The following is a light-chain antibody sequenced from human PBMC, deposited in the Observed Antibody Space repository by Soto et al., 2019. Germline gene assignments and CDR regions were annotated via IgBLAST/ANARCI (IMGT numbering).Light chain of an antibody. CDR1: QSVSSNF. Sequence: EIVLTQSPGTLSLSPGERATLSCRVSQSVSSNFITWYQQKPGQAPRLLIYAASSRATGIPDRFSGSGSGTDFSLTISRLEPEDSAVYYCHHYETFGQGTKVDIK. V-gene: IGKV3-20*01. CDR3: HHYET. J-gene: IGKJ1*01. CDR2: AAS.